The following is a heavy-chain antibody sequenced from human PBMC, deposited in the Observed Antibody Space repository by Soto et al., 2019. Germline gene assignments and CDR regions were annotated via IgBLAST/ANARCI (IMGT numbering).Heavy chain of an antibody. CDR1: GGSFSGHY. J-gene: IGHJ6*02. Sequence: SETLSLTCAVYGGSFSGHYWSWIRQPPGKGLEWIGEINHSGSTNYNPSLKSRVTISVDTSKNQFSLKLSSVTAADTAVYYCARGKQWLVPYYYYYGMDVWGQGTTVTVSS. CDR3: ARGKQWLVPYYYYYGMDV. D-gene: IGHD6-19*01. CDR2: INHSGST. V-gene: IGHV4-34*01.